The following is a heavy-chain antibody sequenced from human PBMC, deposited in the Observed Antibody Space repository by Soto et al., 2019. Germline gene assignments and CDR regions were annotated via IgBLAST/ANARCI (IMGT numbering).Heavy chain of an antibody. Sequence: GASVKVSCKASGYTFTSYYMHWVRQAPGQGLEWMGIINPSGGSTSYAQKFQGRVTMTRDTSTSTVYMELSSLRSEDTAVYYCARDSGYDSGVRHYFDYWGQGTLVTVSS. J-gene: IGHJ4*02. CDR3: ARDSGYDSGVRHYFDY. V-gene: IGHV1-46*03. CDR2: INPSGGST. D-gene: IGHD5-12*01. CDR1: GYTFTSYY.